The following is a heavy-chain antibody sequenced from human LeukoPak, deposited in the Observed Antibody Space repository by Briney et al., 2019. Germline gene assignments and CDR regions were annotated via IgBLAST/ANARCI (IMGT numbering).Heavy chain of an antibody. CDR1: GFTFSTYG. CDR2: IRYDGSEK. CDR3: AKDRSYHYFDY. V-gene: IGHV3-30*02. Sequence: GGSLRLSCAASGFTFSTYGMHWVRQAPGKGLEWVAFIRYDGSEKYSTDSVKGRFTISRDNSKNTLYLRMNSLTAKDTAVYYCAKDRSYHYFDYWGQGTLVTVSS. D-gene: IGHD5-18*01. J-gene: IGHJ4*02.